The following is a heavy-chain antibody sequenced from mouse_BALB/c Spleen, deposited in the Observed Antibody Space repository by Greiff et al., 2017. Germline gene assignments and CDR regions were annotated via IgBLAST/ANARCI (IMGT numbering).Heavy chain of an antibody. J-gene: IGHJ1*01. D-gene: IGHD1-1*02. V-gene: IGHV5-17*02. CDR2: ISSGSSTI. Sequence: EVMLVESGGGLVQPGGSRKLSCAASGFTFSSFGMHWVRQAPEKGLEWVAYISSGSSTIYYADTVKGRFTISRDNPKNTLFLQMTSLRSEDTAMYYCARHYGDWYFDVWGAGTTVTVSS. CDR3: ARHYGDWYFDV. CDR1: GFTFSSFG.